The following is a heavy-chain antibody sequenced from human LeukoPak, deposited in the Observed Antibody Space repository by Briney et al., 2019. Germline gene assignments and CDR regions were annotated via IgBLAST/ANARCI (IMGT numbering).Heavy chain of an antibody. V-gene: IGHV4-31*03. D-gene: IGHD6-19*01. J-gene: IGHJ3*02. CDR2: IYYSGST. Sequence: SQTLSLTCTVSGGSISSGGYYWSWIRQHPGKGLEWIGYIYYSGSTYYNPSLKSRVTISVDTSKNQFSLKLSSVTAADTAVYDCARDRGYSSGWYADAFDIWGQGTMVTVSS. CDR1: GGSISSGGYY. CDR3: ARDRGYSSGWYADAFDI.